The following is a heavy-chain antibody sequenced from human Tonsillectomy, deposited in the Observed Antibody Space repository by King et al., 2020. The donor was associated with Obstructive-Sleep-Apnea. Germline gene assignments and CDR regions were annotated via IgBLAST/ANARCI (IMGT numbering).Heavy chain of an antibody. CDR3: AKGRHDKVGGDNWLDS. D-gene: IGHD3-22*01. CDR1: GFSFSDFG. CDR2: ISYDGINK. J-gene: IGHJ5*01. V-gene: IGHV3-30*18. Sequence: VQVVESGGGVVQPGRSLRLSCAASGFSFSDFGMHWVRQAPGKGLEWVAVISYDGINKYYGDSVRGRFTISRDNSKNTLYLQLNSLRVEDTAVYYCAKGRHDKVGGDNWLDSWGQGTLVTVSS.